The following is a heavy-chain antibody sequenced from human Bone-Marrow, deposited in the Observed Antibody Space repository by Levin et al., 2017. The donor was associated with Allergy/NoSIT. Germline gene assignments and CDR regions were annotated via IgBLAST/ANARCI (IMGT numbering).Heavy chain of an antibody. D-gene: IGHD6-19*01. CDR1: GFTFHTSA. J-gene: IGHJ4*02. CDR2: ISGSGDMT. V-gene: IGHV3-23*01. CDR3: AKGSSGWFQESDS. Sequence: GESLKISCTASGFTFHTSAMTWVRQAPGRGLAWVSAISGSGDMTSYADSVKGRFTVFRDNSKNMLFLQMDSLRVEDTAVFYCAKGSSGWFQESDSWGQGTLVTVSS.